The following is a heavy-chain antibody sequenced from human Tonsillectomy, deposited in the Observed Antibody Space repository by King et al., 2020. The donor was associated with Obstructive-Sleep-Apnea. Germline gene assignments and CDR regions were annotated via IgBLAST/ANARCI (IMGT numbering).Heavy chain of an antibody. CDR2: LKSKTDGGTT. Sequence: VQLVESGGGLVKPGGSLRLSCVASGFTFSNAWMSWVRQAPGKGLEWVGRLKSKTDGGTTDYAAPVKGRFTISRDDSKNTLYLQINSLKTEDTALYYCTTDLGYCSGGSCYPPDYWGQGTLVTVSS. D-gene: IGHD2-15*01. V-gene: IGHV3-15*01. CDR3: TTDLGYCSGGSCYPPDY. CDR1: GFTFSNAW. J-gene: IGHJ4*02.